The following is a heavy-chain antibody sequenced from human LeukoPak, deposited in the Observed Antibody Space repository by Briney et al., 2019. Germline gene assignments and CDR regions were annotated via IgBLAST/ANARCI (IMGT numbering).Heavy chain of an antibody. Sequence: SQTLSPTCAISGDSVSSNSAAWNWIRQSPSRGLEWLGRTYYRSKWYNDYAVSVKSRITINPDTSKNQFSLQLNSVTPEDTAVYYCARDTAPDYYDSSGYQVGFDYWGQGTLVTVSS. D-gene: IGHD3-22*01. V-gene: IGHV6-1*01. J-gene: IGHJ4*02. CDR1: GDSVSSNSAA. CDR3: ARDTAPDYYDSSGYQVGFDY. CDR2: TYYRSKWYN.